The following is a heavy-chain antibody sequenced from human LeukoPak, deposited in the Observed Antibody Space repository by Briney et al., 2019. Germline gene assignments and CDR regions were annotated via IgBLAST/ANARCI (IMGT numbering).Heavy chain of an antibody. CDR1: GFTFSSSW. CDR2: ISSDGSST. D-gene: IGHD3-9*01. Sequence: PGGSLRPSCAASGFTFSSSWMYWVRQGPGKGLVWVSRISSDGSSTGYADSVNGRFTISRDNAKNTLNLQVNSLRVEDTAVYYCARDLFSATGMWGQGTLVTVSS. CDR3: ARDLFSATGM. V-gene: IGHV3-74*01. J-gene: IGHJ4*02.